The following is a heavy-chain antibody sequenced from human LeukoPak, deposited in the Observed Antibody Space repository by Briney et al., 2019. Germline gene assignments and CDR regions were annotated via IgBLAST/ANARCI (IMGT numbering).Heavy chain of an antibody. J-gene: IGHJ4*02. V-gene: IGHV1-18*01. CDR1: GYTFTSYG. D-gene: IGHD5-18*01. CDR2: ISAYNGNT. Sequence: ASVKVSCKASGYTFTSYGLSWVRQAPGQGLEWMGWISAYNGNTNYAQKLQGRVTMTIDTSTTTAYLELRSLRPDDTAIYYCARQVDTVMALPDYWGQGTLVIVSS. CDR3: ARQVDTVMALPDY.